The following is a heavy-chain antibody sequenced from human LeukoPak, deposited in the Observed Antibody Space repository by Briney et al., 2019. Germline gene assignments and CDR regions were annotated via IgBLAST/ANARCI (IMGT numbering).Heavy chain of an antibody. CDR2: IIGSGEST. Sequence: GGSLRLSCTASGFTFSTYAMSWVRQAPGKGLEWVSTIIGSGESTYYADSVKGRFTISRDNSKNTLYLQVNSLRVEDTGFYYCAKRLSSSSRYYYDSWGQGTLVTVSS. CDR1: GFTFSTYA. D-gene: IGHD6-13*01. V-gene: IGHV3-23*01. CDR3: AKRLSSSSRYYYDS. J-gene: IGHJ4*02.